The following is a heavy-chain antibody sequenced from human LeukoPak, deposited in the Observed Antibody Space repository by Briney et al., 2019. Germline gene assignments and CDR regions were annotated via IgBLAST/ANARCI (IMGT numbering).Heavy chain of an antibody. D-gene: IGHD1-14*01. CDR2: IYYSGST. J-gene: IGHJ4*02. Sequence: SETLSLTCTVSGGSISSSSYYWGWIRQPPGKGLEWIGSIYYSGSTYYNPSLKSRVTISVDTSKNQFSLKLSSVTAADTAVYYCARDPYRGPLDYWGQGTLVTVSS. V-gene: IGHV4-39*07. CDR1: GGSISSSSYY. CDR3: ARDPYRGPLDY.